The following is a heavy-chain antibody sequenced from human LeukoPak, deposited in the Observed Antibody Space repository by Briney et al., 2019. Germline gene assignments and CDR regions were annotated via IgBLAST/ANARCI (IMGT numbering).Heavy chain of an antibody. Sequence: GASVKVSCKASGYTFTSYAMNWVRQAPGQGLEWLGWINTNTGNPTYAQGFTGRFVFSLDTSVSTAYLQISSLKAEDTAVYYCARDDLCSSTSCYAYWGQGTLVTVSS. D-gene: IGHD2-2*01. CDR2: INTNTGNP. CDR3: ARDDLCSSTSCYAY. V-gene: IGHV7-4-1*02. J-gene: IGHJ4*02. CDR1: GYTFTSYA.